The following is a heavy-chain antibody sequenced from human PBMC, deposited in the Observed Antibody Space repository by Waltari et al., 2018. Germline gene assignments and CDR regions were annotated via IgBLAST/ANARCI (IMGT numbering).Heavy chain of an antibody. CDR3: AKRWAIYYFEY. CDR2: ITESGDT. D-gene: IGHD3-9*01. V-gene: IGHV3-23*04. CDR1: GVTLKNFA. Sequence: EVQLVESGGGLVQPGGSVRLSCAAPGVTLKNFAMSWVRQAPGKGLEWVSTITESGDTFYADSVKGRFATSRDNYKNTLSLQMNSLRAEDTAVYYCAKRWAIYYFEYWGQGNLVTVSS. J-gene: IGHJ4*02.